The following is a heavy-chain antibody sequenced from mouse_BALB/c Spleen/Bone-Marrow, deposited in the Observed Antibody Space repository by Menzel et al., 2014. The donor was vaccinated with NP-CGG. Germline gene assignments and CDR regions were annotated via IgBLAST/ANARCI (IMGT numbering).Heavy chain of an antibody. CDR3: ARNTQSAY. D-gene: IGHD3-1*01. V-gene: IGHV14-3*02. J-gene: IGHJ3*01. CDR2: IDPANGNT. CDR1: GFNIKDTY. Sequence: SGAELVKPGASVKLSCTASGFNIKDTYMHWVKQRPEQGLEWIGRIDPANGNTKYDPKFQGKATITADTSSNTAYLQLSSLTSEDTAVYYCARNTQSAYWGQGTLVTVSA.